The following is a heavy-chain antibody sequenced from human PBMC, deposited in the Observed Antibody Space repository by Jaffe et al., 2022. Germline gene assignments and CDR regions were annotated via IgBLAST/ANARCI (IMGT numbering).Heavy chain of an antibody. Sequence: EVQLLESGGGLVQPGGSLRLSCAASGFTFSTYVMSWVRQAPGKGLEWVSAISGSGASTYYADSVKGRFTISRDNSKNTLFLQMNSLRAEDTAVYYCSKEGGSSYYYFDYWGQGTLVTVSS. D-gene: IGHD3-10*01. CDR3: SKEGGSSYYYFDY. CDR1: GFTFSTYV. J-gene: IGHJ4*02. CDR2: ISGSGAST. V-gene: IGHV3-23*01.